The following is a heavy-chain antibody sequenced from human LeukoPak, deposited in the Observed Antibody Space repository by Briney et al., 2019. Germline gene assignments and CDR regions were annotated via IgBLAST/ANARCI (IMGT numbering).Heavy chain of an antibody. CDR3: ARDFGGFWSGYYTYFDY. D-gene: IGHD3-3*01. Sequence: ASVKVSCKASGYTFTSYYMHWVRQAPGQGLEWMGIINPSGGSTSYAQKFQGRVTMTRDTSTSTVYMELSSLRSEDTAVYYCARDFGGFWSGYYTYFDYWGQGTLVTVSS. CDR1: GYTFTSYY. V-gene: IGHV1-46*01. CDR2: INPSGGST. J-gene: IGHJ4*02.